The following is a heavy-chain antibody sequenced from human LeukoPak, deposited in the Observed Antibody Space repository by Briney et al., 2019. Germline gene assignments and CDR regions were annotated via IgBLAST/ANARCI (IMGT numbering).Heavy chain of an antibody. Sequence: PSETLSLTCTVSGGSISSYYWSWIRQPPGKGLEWIGYIYYSGSINYNPSLKSRVTISVDTSKNQFSLKLSSVTAADTAVYYCARRLGYSYGYFDYWGQGTLVTVSS. CDR2: IYYSGSI. J-gene: IGHJ4*02. CDR3: ARRLGYSYGYFDY. D-gene: IGHD5-18*01. V-gene: IGHV4-59*01. CDR1: GGSISSYY.